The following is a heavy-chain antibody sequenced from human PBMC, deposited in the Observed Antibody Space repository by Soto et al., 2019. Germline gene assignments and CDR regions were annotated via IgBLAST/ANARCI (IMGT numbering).Heavy chain of an antibody. CDR3: ARTEGYCSSGSCYYYYMDV. CDR1: GFTFSSYA. J-gene: IGHJ6*03. D-gene: IGHD2-15*01. CDR2: ISGSGSST. V-gene: IGHV3-23*01. Sequence: GGSLRLSCAASGFTFSSYAMSWVRQAPGKGLEWVSVISGSGSSTYYADSVKGRFTISRDNSKNTLYLQMNSLRAEDTAVYYCARTEGYCSSGSCYYYYMDVWGKGTTVTVSS.